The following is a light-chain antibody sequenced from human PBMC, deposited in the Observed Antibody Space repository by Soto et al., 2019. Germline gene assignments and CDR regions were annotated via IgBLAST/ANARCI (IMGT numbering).Light chain of an antibody. CDR3: QQRSNWPSLT. CDR2: GAS. CDR1: QSVGSY. Sequence: EIVLTQSPATLSLSPGERATLSCRASQSVGSYLAWYQQKPGQAPRPLIYGASKRAPGVSARFSGSGSGTDFTLTISSLEPEDFAVYYCQQRSNWPSLTFGGGTKVEIK. J-gene: IGKJ4*01. V-gene: IGKV3-11*01.